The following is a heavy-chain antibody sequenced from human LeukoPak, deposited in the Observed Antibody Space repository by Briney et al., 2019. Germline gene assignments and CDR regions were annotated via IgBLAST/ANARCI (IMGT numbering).Heavy chain of an antibody. Sequence: GGSLRLSCAASGFTFSSYWMSWVRQAPGKGLEWVANIKQDGGEKYYVDSVKGRFTISRDNAKNSLYLQMNSLRAEDTAVYYCAKDLGVVRGVFTLDYWGQGTLVTVSS. V-gene: IGHV3-7*01. CDR3: AKDLGVVRGVFTLDY. D-gene: IGHD3-10*01. CDR1: GFTFSSYW. CDR2: IKQDGGEK. J-gene: IGHJ4*02.